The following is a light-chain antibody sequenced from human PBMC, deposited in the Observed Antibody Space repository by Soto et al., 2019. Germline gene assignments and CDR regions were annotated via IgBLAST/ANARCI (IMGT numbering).Light chain of an antibody. Sequence: DLPLNQSPSFLHGSVGDRVTITCRASQGISSYLAWYQQQPGKAPKLLIYAASTLQSGVPSRFSGSGSGTEFTLTISSLQPEDFATYYCQQLDSDLPITLGQRTRLVIK. J-gene: IGKJ5*01. CDR2: AAS. CDR1: QGISSY. CDR3: QQLDSDLPIT. V-gene: IGKV1-9*01.